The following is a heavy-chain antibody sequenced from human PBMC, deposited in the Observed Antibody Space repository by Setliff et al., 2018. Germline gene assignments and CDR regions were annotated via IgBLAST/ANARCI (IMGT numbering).Heavy chain of an antibody. J-gene: IGHJ3*02. CDR1: GGSISNYY. CDR2: IYTSGST. CDR3: ARKGISALSGAFDM. V-gene: IGHV4-4*07. Sequence: SQTLSLTCTVSGGSISNYYWSWIRQPAVKGLEWIGRIYTSGSTNYNPSLKSQVTMSVDTSKNQFSLKLSSVTAADTAVYYCARKGISALSGAFDMWGQGTMVTVSS. D-gene: IGHD1-26*01.